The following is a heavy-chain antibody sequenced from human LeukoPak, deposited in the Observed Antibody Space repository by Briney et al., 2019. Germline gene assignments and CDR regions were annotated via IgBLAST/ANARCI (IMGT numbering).Heavy chain of an antibody. V-gene: IGHV4-34*01. CDR3: ARGLGRRRAFDI. CDR1: GGSFSGYY. CDR2: INHSGST. J-gene: IGHJ3*02. Sequence: SETLSLTCAVYGGSFSGYYWSWIRQPPGKGLEWIGEINHSGSTNYNPSLKSRVTMSVDTSKNQFSLKLSSVTAADTAVYYCARGLGRRRAFDIWGQGTMVTVSS. D-gene: IGHD6-25*01.